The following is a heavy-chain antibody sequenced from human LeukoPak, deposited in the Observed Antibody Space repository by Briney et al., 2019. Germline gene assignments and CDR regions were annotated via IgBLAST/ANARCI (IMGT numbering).Heavy chain of an antibody. D-gene: IGHD2-15*01. CDR2: INTNTGNP. J-gene: IGHJ4*02. CDR1: GYTFTSYA. CDR3: AREGCSGGSCYSNPTLYYFDY. Sequence: ASVKVSCKASGYTFTSYAMNWVRQAPGQGPEWMGWINTNTGNPTYAQGFTGRFVFSLDTSVSTAYLQISSLKAEDTAVYYCAREGCSGGSCYSNPTLYYFDYWGQGTLVTVSS. V-gene: IGHV7-4-1*02.